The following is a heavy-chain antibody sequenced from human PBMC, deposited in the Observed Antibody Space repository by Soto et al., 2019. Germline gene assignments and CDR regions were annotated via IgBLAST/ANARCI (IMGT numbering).Heavy chain of an antibody. V-gene: IGHV1-18*04. Sequence: ASVKVSCKASGYSFSSYTINWVRQAPGQGLEWLGWIRAYNGNTKYVEKLQGRVTMTTDTSTSTAYMELRNLRSDDTAVYYCARESMKWPDFWDQGTLATVSS. CDR3: ARESMKWPDF. J-gene: IGHJ4*02. CDR1: GYSFSSYT. D-gene: IGHD5-12*01. CDR2: IRAYNGNT.